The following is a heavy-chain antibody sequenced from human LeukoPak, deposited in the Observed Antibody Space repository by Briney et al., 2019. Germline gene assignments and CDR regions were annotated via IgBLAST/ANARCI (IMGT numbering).Heavy chain of an antibody. Sequence: SVKVSCKASGGTFSSYAISWVRQAPGQGLEWMGGIIPIFATANYAQKFQGRVTITADESTSTAYMELSSLRSEDTAVYYGARARALFYCSSTSCYGFDPWGQGTLVTVSS. J-gene: IGHJ5*02. CDR2: IIPIFATA. V-gene: IGHV1-69*13. D-gene: IGHD2-2*01. CDR3: ARARALFYCSSTSCYGFDP. CDR1: GGTFSSYA.